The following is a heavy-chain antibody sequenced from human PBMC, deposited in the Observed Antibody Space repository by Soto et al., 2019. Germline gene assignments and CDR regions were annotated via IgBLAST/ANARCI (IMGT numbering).Heavy chain of an antibody. J-gene: IGHJ4*02. V-gene: IGHV3-21*01. CDR2: INGRSNYK. CDR3: VTEAGVVGVYYELES. D-gene: IGHD1-26*01. Sequence: WLSXRLSCLAGVLSLTAYTMNWLRHDPGTGLESVSSINGRSNYKYYSDSVKGRFNISRDNTQNSLFLQMRRLGPEDTATYYCVTEAGVVGVYYELESWGPRTLVRVYS. CDR1: VLSLTAYT.